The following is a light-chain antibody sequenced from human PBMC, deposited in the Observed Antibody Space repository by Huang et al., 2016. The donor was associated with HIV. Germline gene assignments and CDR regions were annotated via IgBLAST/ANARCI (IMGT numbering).Light chain of an antibody. Sequence: DIQMTQSPSSLSTSVGDRVTITCRASKSIRSYLNWYQQKPGKAPKLLIYTASSLQSGVPSRFSGGGSGTDFTLTISSLQPEDFATYYCQQSYSTPYTFGQGTKLEIK. CDR3: QQSYSTPYT. CDR1: KSIRSY. CDR2: TAS. V-gene: IGKV1-39*01. J-gene: IGKJ2*01.